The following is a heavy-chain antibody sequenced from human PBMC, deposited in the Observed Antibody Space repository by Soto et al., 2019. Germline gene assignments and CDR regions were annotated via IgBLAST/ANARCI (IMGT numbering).Heavy chain of an antibody. CDR3: ARASSSSSAADY. V-gene: IGHV4-31*03. CDR1: GESISSGGYY. Sequence: QVQLQESGPGLVKPSQTLSLTCNVSGESISSGGYYWSWIRHHPGKGLEWIGYIYDSESAYYNPSLKSRVTISMDTSKNHFAMRLSSVTGADTAVYYCARASSSSSAADYWGQGTRVTVSS. D-gene: IGHD6-6*01. CDR2: IYDSESA. J-gene: IGHJ4*02.